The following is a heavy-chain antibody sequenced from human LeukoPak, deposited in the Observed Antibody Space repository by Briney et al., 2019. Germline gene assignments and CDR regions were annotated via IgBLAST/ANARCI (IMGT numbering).Heavy chain of an antibody. CDR1: GGSISSYY. Sequence: SETLSLTCTVSGGSISSYYWSWIRQPAGKGLEWIGRIYTSGSTNYNPSLKSRVTMSVDTSKNQFSLKLSSVTAADTAMYYCARSGSGYLRYYFDYWGQGTLVTVSS. V-gene: IGHV4-4*07. D-gene: IGHD5-12*01. CDR2: IYTSGST. J-gene: IGHJ4*02. CDR3: ARSGSGYLRYYFDY.